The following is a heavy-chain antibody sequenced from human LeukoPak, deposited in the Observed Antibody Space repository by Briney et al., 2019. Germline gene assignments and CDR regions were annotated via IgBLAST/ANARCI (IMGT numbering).Heavy chain of an antibody. V-gene: IGHV4-59*08. Sequence: SETLSPTCTVSGGSISSYYWSWIRQPPGKGLEWIGYIYYSGSPNYNPSLRSRVTISVDTSKNQFSLKLSSVTAADTAVYYCARLQPAYYGSGSYYKGELFDYWGQGTLVTVSS. CDR1: GGSISSYY. J-gene: IGHJ4*02. CDR2: IYYSGSP. CDR3: ARLQPAYYGSGSYYKGELFDY. D-gene: IGHD3-10*01.